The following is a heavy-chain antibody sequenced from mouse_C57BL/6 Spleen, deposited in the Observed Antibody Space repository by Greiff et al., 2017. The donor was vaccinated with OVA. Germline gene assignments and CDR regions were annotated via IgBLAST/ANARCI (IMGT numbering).Heavy chain of an antibody. CDR1: GYAFTNYL. CDR2: INPGSGGT. Sequence: VQLQQSGAELVRPGTSVKVSCKASGYAFTNYLIEWVKQRPGQGLEWIGVINPGSGGTNYNQKFKGKATLTADKSSSTAYMQLSSLTSEDSAVYFCTRGRKVTTDMDYWGQGTSLTVSS. V-gene: IGHV1-54*01. CDR3: TRGRKVTTDMDY. J-gene: IGHJ4*01. D-gene: IGHD2-2*01.